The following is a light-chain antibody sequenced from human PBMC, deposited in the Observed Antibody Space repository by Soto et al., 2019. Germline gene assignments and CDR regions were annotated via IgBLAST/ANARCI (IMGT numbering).Light chain of an antibody. CDR1: QSISSN. Sequence: EIVMTQSPATLSVSPGERATLSCRASQSISSNLAWYQQKPGQAPRLLMFRTSSRATGFPARFSGSGSGTEFNLTISSLQPEDVATYYCQKYNSAPRTFGQGTKVDIK. J-gene: IGKJ1*01. CDR3: QKYNSAPRT. CDR2: RTS. V-gene: IGKV3-15*01.